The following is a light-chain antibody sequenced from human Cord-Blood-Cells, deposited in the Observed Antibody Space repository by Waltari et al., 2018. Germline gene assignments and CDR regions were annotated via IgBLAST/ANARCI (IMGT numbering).Light chain of an antibody. CDR2: GAS. V-gene: IGKV3-15*01. J-gene: IGKJ2*01. Sequence: EIVMTQSPATLSVSPGERATLSCRASQSVSSNLAWYQQKPGQAPRLLIYGASTRATGIPARFRGSGSGTECTLTISSLQSEYFAVYYCQQYNNWPPYTFGQGTKLEIK. CDR3: QQYNNWPPYT. CDR1: QSVSSN.